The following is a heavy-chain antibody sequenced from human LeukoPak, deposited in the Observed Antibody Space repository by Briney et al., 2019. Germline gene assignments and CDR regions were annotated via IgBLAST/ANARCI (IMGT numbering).Heavy chain of an antibody. Sequence: GSLRLSCAASGFTFSDYHMTWIRQAPGKGLEWVSYISGSSIYTRYADSVKGRFTISRDNAKNSLYLQMNSLRAEDTALYYCVRDISGYYFDYWGQGTLATVSS. J-gene: IGHJ4*02. CDR1: GFTFSDYH. D-gene: IGHD3-22*01. CDR3: VRDISGYYFDY. V-gene: IGHV3-11*05. CDR2: ISGSSIYT.